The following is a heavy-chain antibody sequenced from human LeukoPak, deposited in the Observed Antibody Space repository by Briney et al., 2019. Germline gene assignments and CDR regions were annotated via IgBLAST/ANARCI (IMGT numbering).Heavy chain of an antibody. CDR3: AGYGKLLPYDFDY. CDR1: GYTFTNYE. CDR2: MNPNSGNT. J-gene: IGHJ4*02. D-gene: IGHD2-15*01. V-gene: IGHV1-8*01. Sequence: ASVKVSCKASGYTFTNYEINWVRQATGQGLEWMGWMNPNSGNTGYAQKFQGRVTMTRNTSISTAYMELSSLRSEDTAVYYCAGYGKLLPYDFDYWGQGTLVTVSS.